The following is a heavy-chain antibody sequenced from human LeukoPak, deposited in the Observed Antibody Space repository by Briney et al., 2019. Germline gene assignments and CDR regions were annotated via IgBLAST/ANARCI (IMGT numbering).Heavy chain of an antibody. Sequence: PSETLSLTCTVSGGPLSSYYWSRIRQPPGKGLDRIGYIYCSGSTTYTPSLKSRFTISVDTSKSLFSLKLSSVAAADTAVYYCAGVVEPAARRVYYFDYWGQGTLVTVSS. CDR2: IYCSGST. CDR3: AGVVEPAARRVYYFDY. V-gene: IGHV4-59*01. D-gene: IGHD2-2*01. CDR1: GGPLSSYY. J-gene: IGHJ4*02.